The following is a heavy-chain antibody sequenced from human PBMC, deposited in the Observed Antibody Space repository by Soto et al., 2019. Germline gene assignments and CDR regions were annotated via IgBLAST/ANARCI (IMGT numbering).Heavy chain of an antibody. CDR2: IRNTIDDT. J-gene: IGHJ5*02. V-gene: IGHV3-23*01. CDR3: VKKFDDRRTTFWFDT. Sequence: EVQLLESGGDLVQPGGSLRLSCAASGFTFRSYGMTWVRQAPGKGLEWVSSIRNTIDDTYYADSVEGRFTISRDNSKNTLYLQMNDLRAEDTAMYYCVKKFDDRRTTFWFDTWGQGTLVTVSS. CDR1: GFTFRSYG. D-gene: IGHD4-17*01.